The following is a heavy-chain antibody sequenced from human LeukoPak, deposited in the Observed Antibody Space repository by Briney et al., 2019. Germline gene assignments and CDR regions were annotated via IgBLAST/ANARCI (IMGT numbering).Heavy chain of an antibody. Sequence: GGSLRLSCAASGFTFSSYGMRWVRQAPGEGLEWVAFIRYDGSNKYYADSVKGRFTISRDNSKNTLYLQMNSLRAEDTAVYYCAKDVDFDWLLVVDYWGQGTLVTVSS. CDR1: GFTFSSYG. V-gene: IGHV3-30*02. J-gene: IGHJ4*02. D-gene: IGHD3-9*01. CDR3: AKDVDFDWLLVVDY. CDR2: IRYDGSNK.